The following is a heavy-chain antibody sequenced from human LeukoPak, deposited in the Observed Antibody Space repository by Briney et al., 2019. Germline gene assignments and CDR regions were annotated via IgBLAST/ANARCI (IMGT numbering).Heavy chain of an antibody. D-gene: IGHD1-26*01. Sequence: GSLRLSCAASGFTFSSYSMNWIRQPPEKGLEWIGEINHSGSTNYNPSLKSRVTISVDTSKNQFSLKLSSVTAADTAVYYCARGELYSGSYSDAFDIWGQGTMVTVSS. CDR2: INHSGST. V-gene: IGHV4-34*01. CDR3: ARGELYSGSYSDAFDI. J-gene: IGHJ3*02. CDR1: GFTFSSYS.